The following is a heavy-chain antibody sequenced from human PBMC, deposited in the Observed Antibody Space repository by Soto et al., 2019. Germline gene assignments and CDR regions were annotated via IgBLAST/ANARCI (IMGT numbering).Heavy chain of an antibody. J-gene: IGHJ4*02. D-gene: IGHD3-22*01. CDR2: ISYDGSNK. CDR1: GFTFSSYA. Sequence: PGGSLRLSCAASGFTFSSYAMHWVRQAPGKGLEWVAVISYDGSNKYYADSVKGRFTISRDNSKNTLYLQMNSLRAEDTAVYYCAREVDAYDSSGYYHTPPYFDYWGQGTLVTASS. V-gene: IGHV3-30-3*01. CDR3: AREVDAYDSSGYYHTPPYFDY.